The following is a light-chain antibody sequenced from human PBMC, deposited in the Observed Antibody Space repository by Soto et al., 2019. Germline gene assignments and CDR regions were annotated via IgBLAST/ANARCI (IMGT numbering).Light chain of an antibody. CDR3: QSYDSSLSGYV. Sequence: QSVLTQPPSVSGAPGQRVTISCTGSSSNIGAGYDVHWYQQLPGTAPKLLIYDNTNRPSGVPDRFSGSTSGTSASLAITGLQAEDEADYYCQSYDSSLSGYVFGTGTKVTVL. CDR1: SSNIGAGYD. J-gene: IGLJ1*01. V-gene: IGLV1-40*01. CDR2: DNT.